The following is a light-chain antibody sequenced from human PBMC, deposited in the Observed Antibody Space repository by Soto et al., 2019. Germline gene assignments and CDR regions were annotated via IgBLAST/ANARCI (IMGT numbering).Light chain of an antibody. CDR1: QSVTSSY. Sequence: EIVLTQSPGTLSLSPGERATLSCRASQSVTSSYLAWYQQKPGQAPWLLIYGASNRASGIPDRFSGSGSGTDFTLTISSLEPEDFAVYYCQQRGNWPLTFGGGTKVDIK. V-gene: IGKV3D-20*02. CDR3: QQRGNWPLT. J-gene: IGKJ4*01. CDR2: GAS.